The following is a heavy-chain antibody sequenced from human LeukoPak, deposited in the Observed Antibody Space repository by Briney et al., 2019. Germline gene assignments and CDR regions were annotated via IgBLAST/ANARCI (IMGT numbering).Heavy chain of an antibody. CDR3: GKDQATTGGPFDY. J-gene: IGHJ4*02. D-gene: IGHD5-12*01. CDR2: ISYEGSNK. CDR1: GFTFTIYG. Sequence: PGGSLRLSWAAYGFTFTIYGMHWVRQAPGKGLEWEAVISYEGSNKYYADSVKGRLTISRDNYKNTLYRQTNSLIGEGTAMNYCGKDQATTGGPFDYWGQGTLVTVSS. V-gene: IGHV3-30*18.